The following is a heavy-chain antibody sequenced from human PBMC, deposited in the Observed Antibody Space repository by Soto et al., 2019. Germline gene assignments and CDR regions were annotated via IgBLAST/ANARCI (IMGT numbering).Heavy chain of an antibody. Sequence: EVQLLESGGGLVQPGGSLRLSCAASGFTFSSYAMTWVRQAPGKGLEWVSGISGSGGNTYYADAVKGRFTISRDNSKNTLPLQMNSLRAEDTAVYYCAKRLGAAGPKNWFDPWGQGTLVTVSS. CDR2: ISGSGGNT. D-gene: IGHD3-16*01. CDR3: AKRLGAAGPKNWFDP. J-gene: IGHJ5*02. CDR1: GFTFSSYA. V-gene: IGHV3-23*01.